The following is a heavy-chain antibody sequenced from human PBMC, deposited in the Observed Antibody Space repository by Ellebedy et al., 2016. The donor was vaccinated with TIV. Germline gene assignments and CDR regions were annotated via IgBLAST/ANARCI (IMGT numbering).Heavy chain of an antibody. D-gene: IGHD3-3*01. CDR1: GYTFTSYA. V-gene: IGHV1-3*01. Sequence: ASVKVSCKASGYTFTSYAMHWVRQAPGQRLEWMGWINAGNGNTKYSQKFQGRVTITRDTSASTAYMELSSLRSEDTAVYYCARDLIFGVVIMEEGFDYWGQGTLVTVSS. CDR2: INAGNGNT. J-gene: IGHJ4*02. CDR3: ARDLIFGVVIMEEGFDY.